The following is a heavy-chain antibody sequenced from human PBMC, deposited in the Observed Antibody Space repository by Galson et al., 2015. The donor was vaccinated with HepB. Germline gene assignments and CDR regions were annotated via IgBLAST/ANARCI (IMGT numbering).Heavy chain of an antibody. CDR1: GFTFSSYA. Sequence: SLRLSCAASGFTFSSYAMSWVRQAPGKGLEWVSAISGSGGSTYYADSVKGRFTISRDNSKNTLYLQMNSLRAEDTAVYYCAKDLRDIVVVVAALLYFWGQGTLVTVSS. D-gene: IGHD2-15*01. CDR3: AKDLRDIVVVVAALLYF. CDR2: ISGSGGST. V-gene: IGHV3-23*01. J-gene: IGHJ4*02.